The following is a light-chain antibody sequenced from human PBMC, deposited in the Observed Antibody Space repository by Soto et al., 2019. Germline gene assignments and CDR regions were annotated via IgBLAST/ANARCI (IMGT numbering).Light chain of an antibody. V-gene: IGKV3D-15*01. J-gene: IGKJ1*01. CDR2: GAS. CDR1: QSVSSN. Sequence: EILMTQSPATLSVSPGERATLSCRASQSVSSNLAWYQQKPGQAPRLLLYGASIRATGIPDRFSGSESGTDFTLTISRLEPADFAVYYCQQYNNWPPITFGQGTKVDI. CDR3: QQYNNWPPIT.